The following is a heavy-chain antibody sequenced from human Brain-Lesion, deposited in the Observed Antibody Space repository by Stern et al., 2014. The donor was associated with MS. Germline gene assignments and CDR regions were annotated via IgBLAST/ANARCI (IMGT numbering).Heavy chain of an antibody. CDR1: GGSISSGGYY. V-gene: IGHV4-61*02. J-gene: IGHJ6*02. D-gene: IGHD2-2*01. CDR2: IFNSGST. Sequence: QLVQSGPGLVKPSQTLSLSCTVSGGSISSGGYYWSWIRQPAGKGLEWIGRIFNSGSTSYKPSLKGRVPIPIHPSKTQFSLRLNSMTAADTAVYYCARGRVVPGFQYYATDVWGQGTTVIVSS. CDR3: ARGRVVPGFQYYATDV.